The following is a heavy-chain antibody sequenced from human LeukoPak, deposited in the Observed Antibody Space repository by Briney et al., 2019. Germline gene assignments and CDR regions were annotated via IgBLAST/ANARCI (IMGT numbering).Heavy chain of an antibody. CDR1: GFTVSSNY. D-gene: IGHD6-13*01. CDR3: AREGIAAAGIKVYYYGMDV. V-gene: IGHV3-66*01. CDR2: IYSGGST. Sequence: GGSLRLSCAASGFTVSSNYMSWVRQAPGKGLEWVSVIYSGGSTYYADSVKGRFTISRDNSKNTLYLQMNSLRAEDTAVYYCAREGIAAAGIKVYYYGMDVWGQGTPVTVSS. J-gene: IGHJ6*02.